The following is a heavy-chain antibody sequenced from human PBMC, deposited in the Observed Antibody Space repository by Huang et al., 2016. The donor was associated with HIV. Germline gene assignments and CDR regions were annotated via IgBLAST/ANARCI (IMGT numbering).Heavy chain of an antibody. J-gene: IGHJ6*03. V-gene: IGHV3-30*03. CDR2: GSNDGKEK. CDR3: LPAGHVSHYYYMDV. Sequence: QGQLVESGGGVVQPGRSLRLSCAASGFSFTSYDLQWVRQVPGKGLDWVSVGSNDGKEKYYADSVKGRFTISRDNFKNTLDLQMNSLRTGDTAVYFCLPAGHVSHYYYMDVWGKGTTVIVSS. CDR1: GFSFTSYD.